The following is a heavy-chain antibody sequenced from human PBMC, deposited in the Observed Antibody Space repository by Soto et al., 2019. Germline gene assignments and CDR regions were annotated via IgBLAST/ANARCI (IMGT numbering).Heavy chain of an antibody. V-gene: IGHV4-4*02. CDR3: ARVSSSSAFGMDV. Sequence: SETLSLTCAVSGGSISTINWWTWVRQPPGKGLDWIGEIYQTGSTSYNPSLESRVTISIDKSKNQFSLKLRSVTAADTAVYYCARVSSSSAFGMDVWGQGTTVTVSS. D-gene: IGHD6-6*01. J-gene: IGHJ6*02. CDR2: IYQTGST. CDR1: GGSISTINW.